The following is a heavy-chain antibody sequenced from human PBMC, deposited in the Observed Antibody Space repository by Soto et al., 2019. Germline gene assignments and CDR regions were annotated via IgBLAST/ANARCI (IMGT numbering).Heavy chain of an antibody. CDR3: TRDRAYNCFDY. Sequence: PGGSLRLSCVDSGFTFSGSWMAWVRLAPGRGLELVANIKEDGSAKYYVDSVKGRFTVSRDNAKNSLYLQMNSLRAEDTAVYYCTRDRAYNCFDYWGQGNMVAVSS. V-gene: IGHV3-7*01. J-gene: IGHJ4*02. D-gene: IGHD3-10*01. CDR2: IKEDGSAK. CDR1: GFTFSGSW.